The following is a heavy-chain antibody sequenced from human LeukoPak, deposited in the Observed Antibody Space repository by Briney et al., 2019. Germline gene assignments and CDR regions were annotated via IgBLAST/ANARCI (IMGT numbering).Heavy chain of an antibody. D-gene: IGHD3-10*01. J-gene: IGHJ6*03. Sequence: PSETLSLTCAVYGGSFSGYYWSWIRQPPGKGLEWIGEINHSGSTNYNPSLKSRVTISVDTSKNQFSLKLSSVTAADTAVYYCARVQLDGSGSYYYYYYMDVWGKGTTVTVSS. V-gene: IGHV4-34*01. CDR3: ARVQLDGSGSYYYYYYMDV. CDR2: INHSGST. CDR1: GGSFSGYY.